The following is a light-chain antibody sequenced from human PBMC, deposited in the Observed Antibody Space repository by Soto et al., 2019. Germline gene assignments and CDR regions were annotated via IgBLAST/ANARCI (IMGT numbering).Light chain of an antibody. Sequence: ALTQPASVSGSPGQSITISCTGTSSDVGGYNYVSWYQQHPGKAPKLMIYDVSNRPSGVSNRFSGSKSGNTASLTISGLQAEDEADYYCSSYTSSTTSSFGTGTKLTVL. CDR3: SSYTSSTTSS. CDR1: SSDVGGYNY. V-gene: IGLV2-14*03. CDR2: DVS. J-gene: IGLJ1*01.